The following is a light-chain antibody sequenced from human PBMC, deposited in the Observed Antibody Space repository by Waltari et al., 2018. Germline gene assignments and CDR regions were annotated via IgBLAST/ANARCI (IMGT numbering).Light chain of an antibody. CDR3: CSYVGASTFV. V-gene: IGLV2-11*01. Sequence: QSALTQPRSVSGSPGQSVTISCTGASSDVGDYEYVYWYQQHPGKVPKLLIFDVYKRPAGVPDRFSGSKSGNTASLTISGLQPEDEADYHCCSYVGASTFVFGGGTKLTVL. CDR2: DVY. CDR1: SSDVGDYEY. J-gene: IGLJ2*01.